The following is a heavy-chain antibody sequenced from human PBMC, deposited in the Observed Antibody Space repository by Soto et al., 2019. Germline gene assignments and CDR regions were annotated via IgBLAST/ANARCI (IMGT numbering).Heavy chain of an antibody. CDR1: GYSFTSYW. CDR3: ARLRPTVYGDYALDY. Sequence: EVQLVQSGAEVKKPGESLKISCKGSGYSFTSYWIGWVRQMPGKGLEWMGIVYPGDSDTRYSPSFQGQVTISADKSISTAYLQWSSLKASDTAMYYCARLRPTVYGDYALDYWGQGTLVTVSS. CDR2: VYPGDSDT. V-gene: IGHV5-51*03. J-gene: IGHJ4*02. D-gene: IGHD4-17*01.